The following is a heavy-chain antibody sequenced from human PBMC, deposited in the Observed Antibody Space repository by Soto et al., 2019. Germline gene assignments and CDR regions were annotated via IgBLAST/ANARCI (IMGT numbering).Heavy chain of an antibody. J-gene: IGHJ6*03. CDR1: GFTFSSYS. V-gene: IGHV3-48*01. D-gene: IGHD5-12*01. CDR3: ARDQGGLPYNYTDV. CDR2: ISSSSSTI. Sequence: PGGSLRLSCAASGFTFSSYSMNWVRQAPWKGLEWVSYISSSSSTIYYADSVKGRFTISRDNAKNSLYLQMNSLRAEDTAVYYCARDQGGLPYNYTDVWGKGPTVTV.